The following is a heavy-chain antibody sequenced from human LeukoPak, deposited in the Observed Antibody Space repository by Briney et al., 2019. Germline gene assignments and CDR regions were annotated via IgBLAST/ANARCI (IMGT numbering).Heavy chain of an antibody. J-gene: IGHJ5*02. D-gene: IGHD3-10*01. Sequence: GASVKVSCKASGYTFTDYYMHWVRQAPGQGLEWMGWINPNSGGTNYAQKFQGRVTMTRDTSISTAYMELSRLRSDDTAVYYCARDRRITMVRGVINWFDPWGQGTLVTVSS. CDR3: ARDRRITMVRGVINWFDP. V-gene: IGHV1-2*02. CDR1: GYTFTDYY. CDR2: INPNSGGT.